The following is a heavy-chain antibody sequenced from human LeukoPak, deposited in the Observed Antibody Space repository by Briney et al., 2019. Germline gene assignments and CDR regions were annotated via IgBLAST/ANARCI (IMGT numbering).Heavy chain of an antibody. CDR1: GGSFSGYY. CDR3: ARGPYDFWSGYPPVGYYYYYYGMDV. Sequence: SETPSLTCAVYGGSFSGYYWSWIRQPPGKGLEWIGEINHSGSTNYNPSLKSRVTISVDTSKNQFSLKLSSVTAADTAVYYCARGPYDFWSGYPPVGYYYYYYGMDVWGQGTTVTVSS. V-gene: IGHV4-34*01. D-gene: IGHD3-3*01. J-gene: IGHJ6*02. CDR2: INHSGST.